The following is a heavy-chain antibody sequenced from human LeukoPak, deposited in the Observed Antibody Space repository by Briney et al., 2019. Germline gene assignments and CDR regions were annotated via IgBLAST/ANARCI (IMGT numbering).Heavy chain of an antibody. J-gene: IGHJ5*02. D-gene: IGHD1-26*01. CDR3: AKELVGATTALNWFDP. V-gene: IGHV3-33*06. CDR2: IWYDGSNK. Sequence: PGGSLRLSCAASGFTFSSYGMHWVRQAPGKGLEWAAVIWYDGSNKYYADSVKGRFTISRDNSKNTLYLQMNSLRAEDTAVYYCAKELVGATTALNWFDPWGQGTLATVSS. CDR1: GFTFSSYG.